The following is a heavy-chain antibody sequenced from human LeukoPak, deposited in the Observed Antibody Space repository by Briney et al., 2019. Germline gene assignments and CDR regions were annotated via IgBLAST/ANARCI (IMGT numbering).Heavy chain of an antibody. V-gene: IGHV1-69*04. CDR1: GGTFSSYA. Sequence: GASVKVSCKASGGTFSSYAISWVRQAPGQGLEWMGRIIPILGIANYAQKFQGRVTITADKSTSTAYMELSSLRSEDTAVYYCATYYYDSSGYYFPGYFQHWGQGTLVTVSS. CDR2: IIPILGIA. CDR3: ATYYYDSSGYYFPGYFQH. D-gene: IGHD3-22*01. J-gene: IGHJ1*01.